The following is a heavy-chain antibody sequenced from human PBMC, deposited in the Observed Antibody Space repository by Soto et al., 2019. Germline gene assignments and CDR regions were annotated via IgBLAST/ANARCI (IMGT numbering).Heavy chain of an antibody. V-gene: IGHV1-18*01. J-gene: IGHJ6*03. CDR1: GYTFTSYG. D-gene: IGHD6-13*01. Sequence: QVQLVQSGAEVKKPGASVQVSCKASGYTFTSYGISWVRQAPGQGREWVGWISAYNGNTNYAQKLQGRVTMTTDTSTSTAYMELRSLRSDDTAVYYCARSIAAAEHYYYYYMDVWGKGTTVTVSS. CDR2: ISAYNGNT. CDR3: ARSIAAAEHYYYYYMDV.